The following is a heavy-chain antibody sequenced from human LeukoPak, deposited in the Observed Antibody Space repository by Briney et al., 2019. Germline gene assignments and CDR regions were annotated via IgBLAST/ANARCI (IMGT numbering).Heavy chain of an antibody. CDR2: IKQDGSEK. Sequence: GGSLRLSCAASGFTFNSFWMSWVRQAPGKGLEWVAAIKQDGSEKSYVGSVKGRFTISRDNAENSLYLQMDNLRVEDTAVYYCARASRGETTFLWGQGTLVTVSS. CDR3: ARASRGETTFL. V-gene: IGHV3-7*01. J-gene: IGHJ4*02. D-gene: IGHD4-17*01. CDR1: GFTFNSFW.